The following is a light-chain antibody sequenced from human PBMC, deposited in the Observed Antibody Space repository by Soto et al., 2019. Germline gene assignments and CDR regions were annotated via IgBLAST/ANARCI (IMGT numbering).Light chain of an antibody. CDR1: QSINTW. CDR3: QQYQTYSQ. J-gene: IGKJ1*01. Sequence: DIQMTQSPSTLSASVGDRVTITCRASQSINTWLAWYQLKPGRAPKLLIYKASTLESGVSSRFSGSGSGTEFTLTISSLQPDDFATYYCQQYQTYSQFDQGTKVDIK. V-gene: IGKV1-5*03. CDR2: KAS.